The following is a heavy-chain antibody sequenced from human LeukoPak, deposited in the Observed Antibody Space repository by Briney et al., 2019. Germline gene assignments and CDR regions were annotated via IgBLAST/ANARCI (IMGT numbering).Heavy chain of an antibody. CDR3: ARGHCSSTSCAAGWFDP. CDR1: GGSISSYY. V-gene: IGHV4-59*01. J-gene: IGHJ5*02. D-gene: IGHD2-2*01. Sequence: SETLSLTCTVSGGSISSYYWRWIRQPPGKGLEWIGYIYNSGSTNYNPSLKSRVTISADTSKNQFSLKLKSVTAADTAVYYCARGHCSSTSCAAGWFDPWGQGTLVTVSS. CDR2: IYNSGST.